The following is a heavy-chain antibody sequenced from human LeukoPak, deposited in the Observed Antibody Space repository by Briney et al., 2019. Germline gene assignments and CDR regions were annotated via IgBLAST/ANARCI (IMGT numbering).Heavy chain of an antibody. CDR3: ARLPMGCTNGVCYTYAFDI. J-gene: IGHJ3*02. D-gene: IGHD2-8*01. Sequence: SETLSLTCTVSGGSISSYYWSWIRQPPGKGLEWIGYIYYSGSTNYNPSLKSRVTISVDTSKNQFSLKVSSVTAADTAVYYCARLPMGCTNGVCYTYAFDIWGQGTMVTVSS. V-gene: IGHV4-59*08. CDR1: GGSISSYY. CDR2: IYYSGST.